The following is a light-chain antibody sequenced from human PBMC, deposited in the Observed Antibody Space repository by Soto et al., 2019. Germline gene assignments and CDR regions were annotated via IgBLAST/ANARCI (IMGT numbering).Light chain of an antibody. CDR2: DAF. CDR1: QSISSW. V-gene: IGKV1-5*01. J-gene: IGKJ1*01. Sequence: DIQMTQSPSTLSASVGDRVTITCRASQSISSWLAWYQQKPGKAPKLLIYDAFILESGVPSRFSGSGSGKEFTLTVSSLQPDDFATYYYQQYNSYPWTFGGGTKVEIK. CDR3: QQYNSYPWT.